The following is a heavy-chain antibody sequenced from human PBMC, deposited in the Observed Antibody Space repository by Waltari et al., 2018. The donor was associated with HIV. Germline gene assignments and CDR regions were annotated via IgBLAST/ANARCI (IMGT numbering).Heavy chain of an antibody. CDR1: GFTFSSYS. CDR2: IRYSGSTI. D-gene: IGHD3-16*01. CDR3: ARDGGT. Sequence: EEQLVESGGGLVQPGGSLRLSCAASGFTFSSYSMNWVRQAPGKGLEWVSYIRYSGSTIDYADSVKGRFTISRDNAKNSLYLQMNSVRAEDTAVYYCARDGGTWGQGTLVTVSS. V-gene: IGHV3-48*01. J-gene: IGHJ5*02.